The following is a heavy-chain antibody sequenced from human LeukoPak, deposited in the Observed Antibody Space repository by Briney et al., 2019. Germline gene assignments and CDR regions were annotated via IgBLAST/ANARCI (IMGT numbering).Heavy chain of an antibody. Sequence: GGSLRLSCAASGFTFSSYGMHWVRQAPGKGLEWVAVISYDGSNKYYADSVKGRFTISRDNSKNTLYLQMNSLRAEDTAVYYRAKLAPQLGSGYSYGKSADYWGQGTLVTVSS. J-gene: IGHJ4*02. V-gene: IGHV3-30*18. D-gene: IGHD5-18*01. CDR3: AKLAPQLGSGYSYGKSADY. CDR2: ISYDGSNK. CDR1: GFTFSSYG.